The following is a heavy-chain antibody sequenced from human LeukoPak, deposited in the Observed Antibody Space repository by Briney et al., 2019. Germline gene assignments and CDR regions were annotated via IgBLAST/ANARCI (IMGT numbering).Heavy chain of an antibody. J-gene: IGHJ6*03. D-gene: IGHD1-7*01. CDR3: ARVYPNWNYGLYYYMDV. Sequence: SETLSLTCAVYGGSFSGYYWSWIRQPPGKGLEWIGEINHSGSTNYNPSLKSRVTISVDTSKNQFSLKLSSVTAADTAVYYCARVYPNWNYGLYYYMDVWGKGTTVTVSS. CDR2: INHSGST. V-gene: IGHV4-34*01. CDR1: GGSFSGYY.